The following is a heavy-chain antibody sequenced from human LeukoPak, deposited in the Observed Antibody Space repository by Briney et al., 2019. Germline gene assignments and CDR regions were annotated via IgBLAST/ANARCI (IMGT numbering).Heavy chain of an antibody. CDR2: INPNCGGT. CDR3: ARDVRVAVAGTWSLDY. J-gene: IGHJ4*02. Sequence: ASVKVSCKASGYTFTSYGISWVRQAPGQGLEWMGWINPNCGGTNYAQKFQGRVTMTRDTSISTAYMELSRLRSDDTAVYYCARDVRVAVAGTWSLDYWGQGTLVTVSS. D-gene: IGHD6-19*01. CDR1: GYTFTSYG. V-gene: IGHV1-2*02.